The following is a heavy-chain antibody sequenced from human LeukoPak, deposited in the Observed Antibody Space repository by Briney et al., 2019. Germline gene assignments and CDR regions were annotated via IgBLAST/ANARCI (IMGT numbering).Heavy chain of an antibody. CDR3: ARDLGARFVRFDP. J-gene: IGHJ5*02. CDR2: IYYSGST. D-gene: IGHD3-16*01. V-gene: IGHV4-61*01. Sequence: SETLSLTCTVSGGSVSSGSYYWSWIRQPPGKGLEWIGYIYYSGSTIYNPSLKSRVTISVDTSKNQFSLKLSSVTAADTAVYYCARDLGARFVRFDPWGQGTLVTVSS. CDR1: GGSVSSGSYY.